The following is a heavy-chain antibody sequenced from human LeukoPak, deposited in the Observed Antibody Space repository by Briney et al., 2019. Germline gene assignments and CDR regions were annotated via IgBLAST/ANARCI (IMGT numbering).Heavy chain of an antibody. V-gene: IGHV3-48*03. D-gene: IGHD6-13*01. Sequence: GGSLRLSCAASGFTFSSYAMSWVRQAPGKGLECVSYISSSGSTIYYADSVKGRFTISRDNAKNSLYLQMNSLRAEDTAVYYCARLKQQLVRNNWFDPWGQGTLVTVSS. CDR1: GFTFSSYA. CDR3: ARLKQQLVRNNWFDP. CDR2: ISSSGSTI. J-gene: IGHJ5*02.